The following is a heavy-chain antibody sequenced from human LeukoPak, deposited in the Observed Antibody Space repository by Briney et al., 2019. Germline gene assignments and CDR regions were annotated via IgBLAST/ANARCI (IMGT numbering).Heavy chain of an antibody. V-gene: IGHV1-18*01. D-gene: IGHD2-2*01. Sequence: ASVKVSCKASGYAFTTFGIMWARQAPGQGLEWMGWISTSKTYTRYAQKVQGRATLTTDPSTSTAYLELTSLTSDDTAVYFCARASDTSWPFDFWGQGTKVTVS. CDR2: ISTSKTYT. CDR1: GYAFTTFG. J-gene: IGHJ4*02. CDR3: ARASDTSWPFDF.